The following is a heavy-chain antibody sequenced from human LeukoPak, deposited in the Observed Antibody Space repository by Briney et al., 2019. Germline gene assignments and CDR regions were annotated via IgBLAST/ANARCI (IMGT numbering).Heavy chain of an antibody. CDR2: INPNSGGT. J-gene: IGHJ6*03. V-gene: IGHV1-2*02. CDR1: GYTFTGYY. CDR3: ARSGSYYYYYYYMDV. Sequence: GASVKVSCKASGYTFTGYYMHWVRQAPGQGLEWMGWINPNSGGTNYAQKFQGRVTMTRDTSISTAYMELSRLRSDDTAVYYCARSGSYYYYYYYMDVWGKGTTVTVSS. D-gene: IGHD1-26*01.